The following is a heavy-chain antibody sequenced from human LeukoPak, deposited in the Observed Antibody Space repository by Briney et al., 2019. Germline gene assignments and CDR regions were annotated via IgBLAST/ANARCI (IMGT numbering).Heavy chain of an antibody. CDR1: GGSISSYY. V-gene: IGHV4-59*01. J-gene: IGHJ2*01. D-gene: IGHD6-19*01. CDR3: ARQQWLDYWYFDL. Sequence: SETLSLTCTVSGGSISSYYWSWIRQPPGKGLEWIGYIYYSGSTNYNPSLKSRVTISVDTSKNQFSLKLSSVTAADTAVYYCARQQWLDYWYFDLWGRGTLVTVSS. CDR2: IYYSGST.